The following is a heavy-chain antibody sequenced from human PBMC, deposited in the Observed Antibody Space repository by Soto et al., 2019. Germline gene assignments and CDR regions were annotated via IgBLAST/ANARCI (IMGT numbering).Heavy chain of an antibody. V-gene: IGHV4-4*07. CDR2: IYPVYSGGTA. CDR1: GGSISAYY. D-gene: IGHD6-13*01. Sequence: QVQLQESGPGLVKPSEALSLTCTVSGGSISAYYWSWVRQTAGKGLEWIGRIYPVYSGGTADYNPSLKGRVTLSVDTSKNQVSLKLTSVIAADTGVYFCAGDENSWSEYLKHWGQGTLVTVSS. J-gene: IGHJ1*01. CDR3: AGDENSWSEYLKH.